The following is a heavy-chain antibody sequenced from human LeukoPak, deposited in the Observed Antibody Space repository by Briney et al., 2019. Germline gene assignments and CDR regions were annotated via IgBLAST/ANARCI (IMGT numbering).Heavy chain of an antibody. V-gene: IGHV3-48*02. J-gene: IGHJ6*02. CDR2: ISSSSSTI. D-gene: IGHD4-23*01. CDR3: ARDVTPVGLYGMDV. CDR1: GFTFSSYS. Sequence: GGSLRLSCAASGFTFSSYSMNWVRQAPGKGLEWVSYISSSSSTIYYADSVKGRFTISRDNAKNSLYLQMNSLRDEDTAVYYCARDVTPVGLYGMDVWGQGTTVTVSS.